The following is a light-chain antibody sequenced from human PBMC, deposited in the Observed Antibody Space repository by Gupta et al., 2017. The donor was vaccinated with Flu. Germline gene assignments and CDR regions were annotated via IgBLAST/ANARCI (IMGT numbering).Light chain of an antibody. CDR2: QVS. V-gene: IGKV2-30*01. CDR1: QSLVYSDGNTY. Sequence: ISCRSSQSLVYSDGNTYLHWFQQRPGQSPRRLIYQVSHRESGVPDRFSGSGSGTDFTLKSSRVEAEDVGVYYCMQGSRWPWAFGQGTKVEIK. J-gene: IGKJ1*01. CDR3: MQGSRWPWA.